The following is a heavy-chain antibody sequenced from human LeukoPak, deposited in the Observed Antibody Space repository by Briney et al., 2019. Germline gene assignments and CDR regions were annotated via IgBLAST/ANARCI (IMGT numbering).Heavy chain of an antibody. Sequence: PSETLSLSCSISGDSLSSSSYYWGWIRQPPGMGLEWIGNIYYDGSTYYNSSLKGRVTLSVDTSKNQFSLKLSSVTAADTAVYYCARRGKQARAAFDIWGQGTMVTVSS. CDR1: GDSLSSSSYY. D-gene: IGHD3-16*01. J-gene: IGHJ3*02. CDR2: IYYDGST. CDR3: ARRGKQARAAFDI. V-gene: IGHV4-39*01.